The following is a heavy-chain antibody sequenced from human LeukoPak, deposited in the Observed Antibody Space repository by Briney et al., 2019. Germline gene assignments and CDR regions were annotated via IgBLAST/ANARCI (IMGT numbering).Heavy chain of an antibody. J-gene: IGHJ3*02. CDR1: GYTFTSYG. V-gene: IGHV1-18*01. D-gene: IGHD3-22*01. CDR2: ISAYNGNT. Sequence: ASVKVSCKASGYTFTSYGISWVRQAPGQGLEWMGWISAYNGNTNYAQKLQGRVTMTTDTSTSTAYMELSSLRSEDTAVYYCASNMIVVVRDAFDIWGQGTMVTVSS. CDR3: ASNMIVVVRDAFDI.